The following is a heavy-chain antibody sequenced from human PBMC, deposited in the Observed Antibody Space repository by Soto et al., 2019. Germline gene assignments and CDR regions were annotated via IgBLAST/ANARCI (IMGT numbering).Heavy chain of an antibody. Sequence: EVQLVESGGGLVKPGGSLRLSCAASGFTFSSYSMNWVRHAPGKGLEWVSAISSSSSYIYYADSVKGRFTISRDNSKNSLYLPMNSLRAADTAVYYCARDPAYCGGACYPHEHRSFDYWSKGTLVTVSS. D-gene: IGHD2-21*02. J-gene: IGHJ4*02. V-gene: IGHV3-21*01. CDR1: GFTFSSYS. CDR3: ARDPAYCGGACYPHEHRSFDY. CDR2: ISSSSSYI.